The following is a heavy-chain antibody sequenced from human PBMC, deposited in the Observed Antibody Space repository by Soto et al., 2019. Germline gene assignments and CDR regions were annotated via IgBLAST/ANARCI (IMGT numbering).Heavy chain of an antibody. CDR1: GFTFSSYA. D-gene: IGHD3-3*01. J-gene: IGHJ6*02. Sequence: GGSLRLSCAASGFTFSSYAMHWVRQAPGKGLEWVAVISYDGSNKYYADSVKGRFTISRDNSKNTLYLQMNSLRAEDTAVYYCAREGPLGVVGGHVYYYYGMDVWGQGTTVTVSS. CDR2: ISYDGSNK. CDR3: AREGPLGVVGGHVYYYYGMDV. V-gene: IGHV3-30-3*01.